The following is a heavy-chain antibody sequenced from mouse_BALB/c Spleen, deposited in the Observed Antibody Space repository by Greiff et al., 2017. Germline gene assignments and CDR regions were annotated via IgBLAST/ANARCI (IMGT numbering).Heavy chain of an antibody. CDR1: GFTFSSYA. J-gene: IGHJ2*01. V-gene: IGHV5-6-5*01. CDR2: ISSGGST. D-gene: IGHD1-3*01. Sequence: DVMLVESGGGLVKPGGSLKLSCAASGFTFSSYAMSWVRQTPAKRLEWVASISSGGSTYYPDSVKGRFTISRDNARNILYLQMSSLRSEDTAMYYCARGDNYHFDYWGQGTTLTVSS. CDR3: ARGDNYHFDY.